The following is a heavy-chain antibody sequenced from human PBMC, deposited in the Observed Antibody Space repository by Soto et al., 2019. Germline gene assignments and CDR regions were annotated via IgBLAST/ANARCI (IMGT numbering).Heavy chain of an antibody. CDR3: ARLFGRYGWFDP. CDR2: MSSGVYT. Sequence: GGSLRLSCAASGLNVTSNYMSWVRQAPGKGLEWVSVMSSGVYTYYADSVKGRFTISRDNSKNTLFLQINSLITEDTAVYYCARLFGRYGWFDPWGQGTLVTVS. CDR1: GLNVTSNY. D-gene: IGHD2-21*01. J-gene: IGHJ5*02. V-gene: IGHV3-53*01.